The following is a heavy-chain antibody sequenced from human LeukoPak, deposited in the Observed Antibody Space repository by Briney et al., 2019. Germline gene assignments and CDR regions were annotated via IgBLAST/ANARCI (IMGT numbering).Heavy chain of an antibody. CDR2: ISSSSSYI. J-gene: IGHJ6*03. CDR1: GFTFSSYS. V-gene: IGHV3-21*01. Sequence: GGSLRLSCAASGFTFSSYSMNWVRQAPGKGLEWVSSISSSSSYIYYADSVKGRFAISRDNAKNSLYLQMNSLGPEDTAVYFCARDPYSGNYGSYYYYYMDVWGKGTTVTVSS. D-gene: IGHD3-22*01. CDR3: ARDPYSGNYGSYYYYYMDV.